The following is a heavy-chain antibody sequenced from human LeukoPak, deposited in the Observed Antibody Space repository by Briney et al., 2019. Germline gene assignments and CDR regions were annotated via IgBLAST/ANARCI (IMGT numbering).Heavy chain of an antibody. J-gene: IGHJ4*02. V-gene: IGHV4-59*08. CDR3: ASTRGYCSGGSCYAFDY. CDR2: IYYSGST. D-gene: IGHD2-15*01. Sequence: SGTLSLTCTVSGGSISSYYWSWIRQPPGKGLEWIGYIYYSGSTNYNPSLKSRVTISVDTSKNQFSLKLSSVTAADTAVYYCASTRGYCSGGSCYAFDYWGQGTLVTVSS. CDR1: GGSISSYY.